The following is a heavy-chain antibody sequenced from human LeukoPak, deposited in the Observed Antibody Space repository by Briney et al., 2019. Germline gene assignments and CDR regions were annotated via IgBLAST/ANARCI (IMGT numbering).Heavy chain of an antibody. V-gene: IGHV4-4*07. CDR2: IYTSGST. Sequence: QSSEILSLTCTVSGGSISTHYCNWVRQPAGKGLEWIGRIYTSGSTNYNPSLKSRVTMSVDTSKNQFSLKLSSVTAADTAVYYCASYYYDSSGPYYFDYWGQGTLVTVSS. CDR3: ASYYYDSSGPYYFDY. CDR1: GGSISTHY. D-gene: IGHD3-22*01. J-gene: IGHJ4*02.